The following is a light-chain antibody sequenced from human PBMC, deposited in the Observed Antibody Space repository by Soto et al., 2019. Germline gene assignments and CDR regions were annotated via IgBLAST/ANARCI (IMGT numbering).Light chain of an antibody. CDR2: DAS. CDR1: QSISSW. V-gene: IGKV1-5*01. J-gene: IGKJ4*01. CDR3: QQLNAYPHS. Sequence: DIQMTQSPSTLSASVGDRVTITCRASQSISSWLAWYQQKPVKAPKLLIYDASSLESGVPSRFSGSGSGTEFTLTVSSLQPEDFATYYCQQLNAYPHSFGGGTKV.